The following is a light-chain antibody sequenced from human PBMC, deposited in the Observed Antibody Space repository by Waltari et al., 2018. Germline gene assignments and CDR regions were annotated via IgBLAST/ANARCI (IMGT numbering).Light chain of an antibody. CDR2: DVS. V-gene: IGLV2-14*03. CDR1: NSDVGSYQS. Sequence: QSALTQPASVSGSPGQSLTISCPGTNSDVGSYQSVSWYQQNPGKAPKLIIFDVSRRPSGVSYRFSGSKSGSTASLTISGLQAGDEADYYCSSYTTSATWVFGGGTRVAVL. J-gene: IGLJ3*02. CDR3: SSYTTSATWV.